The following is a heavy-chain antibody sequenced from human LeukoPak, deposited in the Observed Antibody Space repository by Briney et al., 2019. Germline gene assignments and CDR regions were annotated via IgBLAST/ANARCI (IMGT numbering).Heavy chain of an antibody. CDR1: GGSISSYY. CDR2: IYTSGST. CDR3: ARGRTWNYYGSGSYYNYFDY. V-gene: IGHV4-4*07. D-gene: IGHD3-10*01. J-gene: IGHJ4*02. Sequence: SETLSLTCTVFGGSISSYYWSWIRQPAGKGLEWIGRIYTSGSTNYNPSLKSRVTMSVDTSKNQFSLKLSSVTAADTAVYYCARGRTWNYYGSGSYYNYFDYWGQGTLVTVSS.